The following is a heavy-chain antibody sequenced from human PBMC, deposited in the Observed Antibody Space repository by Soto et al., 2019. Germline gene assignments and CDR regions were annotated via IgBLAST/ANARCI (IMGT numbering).Heavy chain of an antibody. Sequence: QVPLQQLGAGLLKPSEALSLTCAVYGGSFSGYYWSWIRQPPGKGLEWIGEINHSGSTNYNPSLKSRVTISVDTSKNQFSLKLSSVTAADTAVYYCARVIGQNYFDYWGQGTLVTVSS. CDR2: INHSGST. D-gene: IGHD3-10*01. V-gene: IGHV4-34*01. CDR1: GGSFSGYY. J-gene: IGHJ4*02. CDR3: ARVIGQNYFDY.